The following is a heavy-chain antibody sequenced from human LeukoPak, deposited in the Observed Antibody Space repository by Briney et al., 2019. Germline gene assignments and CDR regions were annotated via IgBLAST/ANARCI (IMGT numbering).Heavy chain of an antibody. CDR1: NYTFSSYG. V-gene: IGHV1-18*01. D-gene: IGHD3-3*01. Sequence: ASVTVSCKASNYTFSSYGISWVRQAPGQGLEWMGWISTYNGYTDFAQDFQGRVTMTTDTYTNTAYMQMRSLRSDDTAVYYCARARYETRIWPKSRYDYYHYMDVWGKGTTVTVSS. CDR3: ARARYETRIWPKSRYDYYHYMDV. J-gene: IGHJ6*03. CDR2: ISTYNGYT.